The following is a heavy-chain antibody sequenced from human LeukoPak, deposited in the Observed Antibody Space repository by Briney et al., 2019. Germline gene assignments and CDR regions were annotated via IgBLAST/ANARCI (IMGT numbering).Heavy chain of an antibody. D-gene: IGHD4-17*01. CDR2: ISAYNGNT. J-gene: IGHJ4*02. Sequence: ASVKVSCKASGYTFTGYYIHWVRQAPGQGLEWMGWISAYNGNTNYAQKFQGRVTMTTDTSTSTAYMELRSLRSDDTAVYYCARDRDYGDYNTQDLFVYWGQGTLVTVSS. CDR3: ARDRDYGDYNTQDLFVY. V-gene: IGHV1-18*04. CDR1: GYTFTGYY.